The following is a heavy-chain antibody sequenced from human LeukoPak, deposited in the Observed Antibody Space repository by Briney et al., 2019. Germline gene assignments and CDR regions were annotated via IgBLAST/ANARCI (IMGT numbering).Heavy chain of an antibody. V-gene: IGHV4-34*01. Sequence: PSETLSLTCTVYGGSFSGYYWSWIRQPPGKGLEWIGEINHSGSTNYNASLESRVTILVVTPKKQFSLKLSSVTAADTAVYYCAREAQVYGDYVKFDSWGQGTLVTVSS. CDR3: AREAQVYGDYVKFDS. D-gene: IGHD4-17*01. CDR2: INHSGST. J-gene: IGHJ4*02. CDR1: GGSFSGYY.